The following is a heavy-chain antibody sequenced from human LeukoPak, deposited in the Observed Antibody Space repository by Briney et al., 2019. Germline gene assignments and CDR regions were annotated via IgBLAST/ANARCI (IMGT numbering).Heavy chain of an antibody. CDR1: GFTFGDYA. J-gene: IGHJ4*02. CDR3: AKDLHYGSADY. D-gene: IGHD3-10*01. CDR2: IRSKIYGGTP. Sequence: GGSLRLSCTASGFTFGDYAMTWVRQAPGKGLEWVGFIRSKIYGGTPEYAASVKGRFTISRDDSKGVAYLQMNSLRAEDTAVYYCAKDLHYGSADYWGQGTLVTVSS. V-gene: IGHV3-49*04.